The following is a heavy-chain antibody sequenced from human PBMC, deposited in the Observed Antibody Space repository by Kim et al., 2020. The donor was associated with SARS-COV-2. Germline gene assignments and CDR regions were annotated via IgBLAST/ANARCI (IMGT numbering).Heavy chain of an antibody. V-gene: IGHV3-53*01. CDR3: ASDLQRFGELGYYYYGMEV. J-gene: IGHJ6*02. Sequence: GGSLRLSCAASGFTVSSNYMSWVRQAPGKGLEWVSVIYSGGSTYYADSVKGRFTISRDNSKNTLYLQMNSLRAEDTAVYYCASDLQRFGELGYYYYGMEVWGQGTTVTVSS. CDR1: GFTVSSNY. D-gene: IGHD3-10*01. CDR2: IYSGGST.